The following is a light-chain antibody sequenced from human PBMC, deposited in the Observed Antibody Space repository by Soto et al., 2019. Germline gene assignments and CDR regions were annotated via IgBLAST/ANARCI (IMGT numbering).Light chain of an antibody. Sequence: QSALTQPPSASGTPGQGVTISCSGSSSNIGSNYVYWYQQLPGTAPKLLIYNNNQRPSGVPDRFSASKSGTSASLAIRGLRSDDDADYYCSSWDGSLSGYVFGAGTKLTVL. V-gene: IGLV1-47*02. CDR2: NNN. J-gene: IGLJ1*01. CDR3: SSWDGSLSGYV. CDR1: SSNIGSNY.